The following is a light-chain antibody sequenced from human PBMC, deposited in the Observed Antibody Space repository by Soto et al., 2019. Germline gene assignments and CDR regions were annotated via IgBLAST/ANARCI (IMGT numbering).Light chain of an antibody. CDR3: QQYGNSPWT. J-gene: IGKJ1*01. Sequence: EIVMTQSPATLSVSPGERATLSCRASQSVSSNLAWYQQIPGRAPRLFIYGASSRATGIPDRFSGSGSGTDFTLTISRLEPEDFAVYHCQQYGNSPWTFGQGTKVDIK. V-gene: IGKV3-20*01. CDR2: GAS. CDR1: QSVSSN.